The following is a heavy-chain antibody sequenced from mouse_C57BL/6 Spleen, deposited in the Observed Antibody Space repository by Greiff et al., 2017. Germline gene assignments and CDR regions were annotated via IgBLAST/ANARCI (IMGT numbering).Heavy chain of an antibody. Sequence: VQLQQSGAELMKPGASVKLSCKATGYTFTGYWIEWVKQRPGHGLEWIGEILPGSGSTNYNEKFKGKATFTADTSSNPTYMQLSSLTTEDSDIDDCARTGSDWAWFAYWGQGTLVTVSA. V-gene: IGHV1-9*01. J-gene: IGHJ3*01. CDR3: ARTGSDWAWFAY. CDR1: GYTFTGYW. D-gene: IGHD4-1*01. CDR2: ILPGSGST.